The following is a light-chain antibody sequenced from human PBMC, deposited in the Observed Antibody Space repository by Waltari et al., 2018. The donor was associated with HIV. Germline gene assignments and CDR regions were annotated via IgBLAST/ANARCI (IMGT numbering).Light chain of an antibody. CDR3: SAWDDSLSGRV. CDR2: RNS. J-gene: IGLJ3*02. Sequence: QSVLTQPPSASGTPGQRVTISCSGSSSNIGTNYIYWYQQLPGTSPKLLIYRNSQRPSGVPARFSGSKSGTSASLAISDLRSEEEADYYCSAWDDSLSGRVFGGGTKLTVL. CDR1: SSNIGTNY. V-gene: IGLV1-47*01.